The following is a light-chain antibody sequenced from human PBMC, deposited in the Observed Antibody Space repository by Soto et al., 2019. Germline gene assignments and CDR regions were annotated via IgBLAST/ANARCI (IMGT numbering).Light chain of an antibody. V-gene: IGKV4-1*01. CDR2: WAS. Sequence: DIVMTQSPDSLAVSLGERATINCKSSQSVLYSSNNKNYLAWYQQKPGQPPKLLIYWASTRESGVPDRFSGSGSGTHLTITITSLQAEDVEVYYCQQYYSSPPTFGQGTKVDIK. CDR1: QSVLYSSNNKNY. J-gene: IGKJ1*01. CDR3: QQYYSSPPT.